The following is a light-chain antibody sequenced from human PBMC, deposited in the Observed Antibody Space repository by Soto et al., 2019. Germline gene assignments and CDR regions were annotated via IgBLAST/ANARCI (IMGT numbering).Light chain of an antibody. CDR2: DAS. CDR1: QSVSSY. J-gene: IGKJ5*01. Sequence: EIVLTQSPATLSLSPGERAILSCRASQSVSSYLAWYQQKPGQAPRLLIYDASNRATGIPARFSGSESGTDFTLTISSLEPEDFAVYYCQQRSNWPPITFGQGTRLEIK. V-gene: IGKV3-11*01. CDR3: QQRSNWPPIT.